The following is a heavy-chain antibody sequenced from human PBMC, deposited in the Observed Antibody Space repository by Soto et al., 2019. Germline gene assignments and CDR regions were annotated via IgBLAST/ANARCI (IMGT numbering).Heavy chain of an antibody. Sequence: VQLVESGGGVVQPGRSLRLSCAAAGFTFSDYAMHWVRQAPGKGLEWVAVVSHDGRNTHYADYVKGRFTISRDSSNNTVSLEMTSLIAEDTAVYYCAKGGRQWLVTSDFNYWGQGALVTVSS. CDR1: GFTFSDYA. D-gene: IGHD6-19*01. CDR2: VSHDGRNT. V-gene: IGHV3-30*18. J-gene: IGHJ4*02. CDR3: AKGGRQWLVTSDFNY.